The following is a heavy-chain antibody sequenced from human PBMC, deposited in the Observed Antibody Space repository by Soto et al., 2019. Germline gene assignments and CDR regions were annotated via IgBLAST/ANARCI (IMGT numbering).Heavy chain of an antibody. V-gene: IGHV3-48*04. CDR3: AKDMEGQQLATDAFDI. Sequence: PGSSLRLSCAASGFTFSSYSMNWLRQAPGKGLEWVSYISSTSSTIGYADSVKGRFTISRDNAKNSLYLQMNSLRAEDTALYYCAKDMEGQQLATDAFDIWGQGTMVTVSS. CDR2: ISSTSSTI. J-gene: IGHJ3*02. D-gene: IGHD6-13*01. CDR1: GFTFSSYS.